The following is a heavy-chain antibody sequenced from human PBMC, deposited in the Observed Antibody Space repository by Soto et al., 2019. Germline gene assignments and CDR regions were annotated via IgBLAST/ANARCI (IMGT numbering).Heavy chain of an antibody. D-gene: IGHD4-17*01. CDR1: GFTFSNAW. CDR2: IKSKTDGGTT. J-gene: IGHJ4*02. CDR3: TTFRYGDYWLDY. V-gene: IGHV3-15*01. Sequence: LRLSCAASGFTFSNAWMSWVRQAPGKGLEWVGRIKSKTDGGTTDYAAPVKGRFTISRDDSKNTLYLQMNSLKTEDTAVYYCTTFRYGDYWLDYWGQGTLVTVSS.